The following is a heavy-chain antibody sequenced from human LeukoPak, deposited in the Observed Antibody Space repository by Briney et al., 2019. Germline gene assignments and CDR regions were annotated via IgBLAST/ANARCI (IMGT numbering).Heavy chain of an antibody. J-gene: IGHJ6*02. D-gene: IGHD4-17*01. CDR3: AKSVTTGPRGYYYYGMDV. CDR1: GFTFSSYA. CDR2: ISGSGGST. V-gene: IGHV3-23*01. Sequence: GGSLRLSCAASGFTFSSYAMSWVRQAPGKGLEWVSAISGSGGSTYYADSVKGRFTISRDNSKNTLYLQMNSLRAEDTAVYYCAKSVTTGPRGYYYYGMDVWGQGTTVTVSS.